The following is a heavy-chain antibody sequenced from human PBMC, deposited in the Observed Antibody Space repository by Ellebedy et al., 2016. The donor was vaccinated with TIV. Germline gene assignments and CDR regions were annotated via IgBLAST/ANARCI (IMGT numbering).Heavy chain of an antibody. CDR1: GFTVSNNF. Sequence: GESLKISCAASGFTVSNNFMSWVRQAPGKGLEWVGGYTNYADSVKGRFTISTHNSRNTLYLQMTNLRTEDTAVYYCAKGSFPFGDKSERIYSFQYWGQGTLVTVSS. V-gene: IGHV3-53*04. D-gene: IGHD3-10*01. CDR2: GYT. CDR3: AKGSFPFGDKSERIYSFQY. J-gene: IGHJ4*02.